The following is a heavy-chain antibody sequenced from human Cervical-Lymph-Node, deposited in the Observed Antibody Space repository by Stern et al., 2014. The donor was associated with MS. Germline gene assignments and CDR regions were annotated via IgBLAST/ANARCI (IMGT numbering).Heavy chain of an antibody. CDR2: ISGFKGNT. D-gene: IGHD6-13*01. V-gene: IGHV1-18*01. Sequence: QVQLVESGSEVKKPGASVKVSCKASGYSFTSYGISWVRQAPGLGLEWLGWISGFKGNTNYSHKLQGRVTMTRDTSTTTAYMELRSLRSDDTAIYYCARDLAAVGLNWFDPWGQGTLVTVSS. CDR3: ARDLAAVGLNWFDP. CDR1: GYSFTSYG. J-gene: IGHJ5*02.